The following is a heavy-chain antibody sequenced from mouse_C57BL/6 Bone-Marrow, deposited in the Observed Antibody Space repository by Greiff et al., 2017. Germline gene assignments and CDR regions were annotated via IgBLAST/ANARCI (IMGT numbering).Heavy chain of an antibody. V-gene: IGHV1-39*01. J-gene: IGHJ4*01. CDR1: GYSFTDYN. CDR3: ARGYYGSSYYAMDY. CDR2: INPNYGTT. Sequence: EVQLVESGPELVKPGASVKISCKASGYSFTDYNMNWVKQSNGKSLEWIGVINPNYGTTSYNQKFKGKATLTVDQSSSTAYMQLNSLTSEDSAVYYCARGYYGSSYYAMDYWGQGTSVTVSS. D-gene: IGHD1-1*01.